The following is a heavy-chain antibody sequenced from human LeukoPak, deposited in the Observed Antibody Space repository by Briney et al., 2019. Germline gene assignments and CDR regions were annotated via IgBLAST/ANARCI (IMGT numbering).Heavy chain of an antibody. CDR2: IWYDGSNK. Sequence: GGSLRLSCAASGFTFSSYGMHWVRQAPGKGLEWVAVIWYDGSNKYYADSVKGRFTISRDNSKNTLYLQMNSLRAEDTAVYYCARDALLDGGHFEYFQHWGQGTLVTVSS. J-gene: IGHJ1*01. V-gene: IGHV3-33*01. D-gene: IGHD4-23*01. CDR1: GFTFSSYG. CDR3: ARDALLDGGHFEYFQH.